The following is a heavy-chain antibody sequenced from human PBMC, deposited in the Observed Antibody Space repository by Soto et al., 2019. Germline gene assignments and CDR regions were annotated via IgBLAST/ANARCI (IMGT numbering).Heavy chain of an antibody. CDR3: ARSGGDYVRDSPPGPKFDY. J-gene: IGHJ4*02. D-gene: IGHD4-17*01. CDR1: GGSISSGGYY. V-gene: IGHV4-31*03. CDR2: IYYSGST. Sequence: SETLSLTCTVSGGSISSGGYYWSWIRQHPGKGLEWIGYIYYSGSTYYNPSLKSRVTISVDTSKNQFSLKLSSVTAADTAVYYCARSGGDYVRDSPPGPKFDYWGQGTLVTVSS.